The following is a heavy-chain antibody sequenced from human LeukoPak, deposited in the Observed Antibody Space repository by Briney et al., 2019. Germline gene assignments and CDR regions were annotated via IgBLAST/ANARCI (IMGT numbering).Heavy chain of an antibody. CDR3: AKYYSSSWHLFDY. CDR1: GFNFSSYA. V-gene: IGHV3-23*01. CDR2: ISGSGGST. Sequence: GGSLRLSCAASGFNFSSYAMSWVRQAPGKGLEWVSAISGSGGSTYYADSVKGRFTIARDNSKNTLYMQMNSLRAEGTAVSCCAKYYSSSWHLFDYWGQGTLVTVSS. J-gene: IGHJ4*02. D-gene: IGHD6-13*01.